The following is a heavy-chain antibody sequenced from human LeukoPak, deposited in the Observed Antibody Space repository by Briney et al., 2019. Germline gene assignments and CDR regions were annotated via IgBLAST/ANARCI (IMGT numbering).Heavy chain of an antibody. CDR2: IWYDGSNK. V-gene: IGHV3-33*01. D-gene: IGHD2-15*01. CDR1: GFTFSSYG. Sequence: GGSLRLSCAASGFTFSSYGMHWVRQAPGKGLEWVAVIWYDGSNKYYADSVKGRFTTSRDNSKNTLYLQMNSLRAEDTAVYYCARGPRRVVAIYYFDYWGQGTLVTVSS. J-gene: IGHJ4*02. CDR3: ARGPRRVVAIYYFDY.